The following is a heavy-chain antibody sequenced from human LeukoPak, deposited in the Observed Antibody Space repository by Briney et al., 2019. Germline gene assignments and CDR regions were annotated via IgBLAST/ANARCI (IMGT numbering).Heavy chain of an antibody. CDR3: ASRDGSYGY. D-gene: IGHD1-26*01. CDR2: ISASGGST. V-gene: IGHV3-23*01. Sequence: GGSLRLSCAASGFTFRSYAMSWVRQAPGKGLEWVSTISASGGSTGYADSVKGRFTISRDNSKNTLYLQMNSLRAEDSAIYYCASRDGSYGYWGQGTLVTVSS. J-gene: IGHJ4*02. CDR1: GFTFRSYA.